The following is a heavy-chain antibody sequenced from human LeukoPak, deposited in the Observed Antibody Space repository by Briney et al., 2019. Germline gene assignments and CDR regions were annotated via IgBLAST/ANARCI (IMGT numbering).Heavy chain of an antibody. CDR2: IYHSGST. D-gene: IGHD2-8*01. J-gene: IGHJ6*03. V-gene: IGHV4-30-2*01. CDR1: GGSISSGGYY. Sequence: SQTLSLTCTVSGGSISSGGYYWSWIRQPPGKGLEWIGYIYHSGSTYYNPSLKSRVTISVDTSKNQFSLKLSSATAADTAVYYCARTTNARYYYMDVWGKGTTVTVSS. CDR3: ARTTNARYYYMDV.